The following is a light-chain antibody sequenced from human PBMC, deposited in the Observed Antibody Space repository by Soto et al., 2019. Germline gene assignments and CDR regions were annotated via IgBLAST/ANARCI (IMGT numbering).Light chain of an antibody. CDR3: QQYSSYPLT. Sequence: ENVLTQSPGTLSLSPGERATLSCRASQSVRSTYLAWYQQKPGQTPRLLIYDISNRATGIPDRFSGSGSGTNFTLTISRLEPEDFAVYYCQQYSSYPLTFGGGTKVESK. CDR2: DIS. V-gene: IGKV3-20*01. J-gene: IGKJ4*01. CDR1: QSVRSTY.